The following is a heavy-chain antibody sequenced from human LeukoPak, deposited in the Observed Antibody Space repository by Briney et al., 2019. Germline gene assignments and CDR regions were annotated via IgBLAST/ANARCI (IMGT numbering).Heavy chain of an antibody. CDR3: ARDAYSGSHALDH. CDR2: ISSSSSYI. V-gene: IGHV3-21*01. CDR1: RFTFSSYS. J-gene: IGHJ4*02. D-gene: IGHD1-26*01. Sequence: GGSLRLPCAVSRFTFSSYSMNWVRQAPGKGLEWVSSISSSSSYIYYADSVKGRFTISRDNAKNSLYLQMNSLRAEDTAVYNCARDAYSGSHALDHWGQGTLVTVSS.